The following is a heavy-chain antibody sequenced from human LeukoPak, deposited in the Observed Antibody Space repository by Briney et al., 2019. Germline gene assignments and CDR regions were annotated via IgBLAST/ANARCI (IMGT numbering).Heavy chain of an antibody. Sequence: SVTVSCKASGGTFSSYAISWVRQAPGQGLEWMGGIIPIFGIANYAQKFQGRVTITADESTSTAYMELSSLRSEDTAVYYCARVRDSSGYLIDYWGQGTLVTVSS. CDR2: IIPIFGIA. V-gene: IGHV1-69*13. J-gene: IGHJ4*02. CDR3: ARVRDSSGYLIDY. D-gene: IGHD3-22*01. CDR1: GGTFSSYA.